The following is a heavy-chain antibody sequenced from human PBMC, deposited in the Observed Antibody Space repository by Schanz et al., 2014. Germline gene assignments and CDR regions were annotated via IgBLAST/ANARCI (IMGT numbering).Heavy chain of an antibody. J-gene: IGHJ5*02. D-gene: IGHD3-22*01. CDR3: ARGDRTFDP. CDR1: GYNFNRHA. V-gene: IGHV1-18*04. Sequence: QVQLVQSGPEVKKPGASVRLSCKASGYNFNRHAISWVRQAPGQGLEWMGWISGSSGNTNYAQKFQGRVTMTTDTPTSTAYMQLRGLRSDDTAIYYCARGDRTFDPWGQGTLVTVSS. CDR2: ISGSSGNT.